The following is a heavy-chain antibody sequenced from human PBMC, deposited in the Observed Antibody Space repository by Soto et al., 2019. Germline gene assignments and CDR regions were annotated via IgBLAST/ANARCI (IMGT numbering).Heavy chain of an antibody. J-gene: IGHJ5*02. CDR3: AKCEDYGDYRDWFDP. D-gene: IGHD4-17*01. V-gene: IGHV3-30*18. Sequence: QVQLVESGGGVVQPGRSLRLSCAASGFIFSSYGMHWVRQAPGKGLEWVAVISYHGTNKYYADSLKGRFTISRDTSKNTLYLQMDSLRPEDTAVYYCAKCEDYGDYRDWFDPWGQGTLVTVSS. CDR2: ISYHGTNK. CDR1: GFIFSSYG.